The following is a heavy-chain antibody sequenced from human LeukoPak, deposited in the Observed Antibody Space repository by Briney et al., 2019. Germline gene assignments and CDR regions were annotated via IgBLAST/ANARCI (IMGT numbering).Heavy chain of an antibody. D-gene: IGHD6-19*01. CDR3: AKTLSSGWSGKYYFDY. Sequence: GGSLRLSCGASGLTVSSYGMSWVRQAPGKGLEWVSTIIGSAVNTYYADSVKGRFTISRDDSKNTVYLQMNSLRAEDTAVYYCAKTLSSGWSGKYYFDYWGQGTLVSVSS. CDR2: IIGSAVNT. CDR1: GLTVSSYG. V-gene: IGHV3-23*01. J-gene: IGHJ4*02.